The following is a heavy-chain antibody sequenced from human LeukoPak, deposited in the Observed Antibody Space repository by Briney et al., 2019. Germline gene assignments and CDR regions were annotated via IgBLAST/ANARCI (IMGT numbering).Heavy chain of an antibody. D-gene: IGHD3-10*01. Sequence: GGSLRLSCAVAGFTVSNNYMSGVRQAPGKGLEWVGVIYSGGNTYYTDSVKGRFTISRDNSKNTLYLQMNSLRAEDTAVYYCASSRQEIWFGESYYFDYWGQGTLVTVSS. V-gene: IGHV3-53*01. CDR3: ASSRQEIWFGESYYFDY. J-gene: IGHJ4*02. CDR2: IYSGGNT. CDR1: GFTVSNNY.